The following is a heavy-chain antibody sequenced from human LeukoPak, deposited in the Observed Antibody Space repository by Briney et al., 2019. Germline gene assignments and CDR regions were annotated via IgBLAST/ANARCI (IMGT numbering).Heavy chain of an antibody. CDR2: IYHSGST. Sequence: SETLSLTCTVSGGSISSGGYYWSWIRQPPGKGLEWIGYIYHSGSTYYNPSLKSRVTISVDRSKNQFSLKLSSVTAADTAVYYCASRLRGWFDPWGQGTLVTVSS. CDR3: ASRLRGWFDP. D-gene: IGHD4-17*01. J-gene: IGHJ5*02. V-gene: IGHV4-30-2*01. CDR1: GGSISSGGYY.